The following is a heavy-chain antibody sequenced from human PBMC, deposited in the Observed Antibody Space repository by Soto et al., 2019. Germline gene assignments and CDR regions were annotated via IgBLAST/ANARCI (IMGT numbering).Heavy chain of an antibody. V-gene: IGHV1-69*13. CDR1: GVTFSSYA. D-gene: IGHD3-22*01. CDR2: IIPIFGTA. CDR3: ARLGDYYDSSGYYYPYYFDY. J-gene: IGHJ4*02. Sequence: SVKVSCKASGVTFSSYAISWVRQAPGQGLEWMGGIIPIFGTANYAQKFQGRVTITADESTSTAYMELSSLRSEDTAVYYCARLGDYYDSSGYYYPYYFDYWGQGTLVTVSS.